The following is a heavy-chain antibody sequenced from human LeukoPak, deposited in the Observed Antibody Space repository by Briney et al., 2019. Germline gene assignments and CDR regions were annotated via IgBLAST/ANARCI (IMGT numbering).Heavy chain of an antibody. CDR1: GFTFSNYY. D-gene: IGHD3-9*01. CDR3: ARRFDWLSDY. Sequence: GGSLRLSCAASGFTFSNYYMSWIRQAPGKGLEWVPYISSSGSTISYADSVKGRFTISRDNAKNSLSLQMNSLRAEDTAVYYCARRFDWLSDYWGQGTLVTVSS. CDR2: ISSSGSTI. V-gene: IGHV3-11*04. J-gene: IGHJ4*02.